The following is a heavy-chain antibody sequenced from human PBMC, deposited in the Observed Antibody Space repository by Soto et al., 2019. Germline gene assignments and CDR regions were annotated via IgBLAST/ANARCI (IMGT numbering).Heavy chain of an antibody. D-gene: IGHD6-19*01. J-gene: IGHJ4*02. V-gene: IGHV3-21*06. CDR2: FSTTTPYI. CDR3: ARVSPGHLIAMAGPGDS. CDR1: GFTLSSYS. Sequence: EVVLVESGGGLVNPGGSLRLSCTASGFTLSSYSVNWVRQAPGKGLEWVSSFSTTTPYIYYADSVKGRFTISRDNAKNSVYLHMHSLRVDDAAVYYCARVSPGHLIAMAGPGDSWGQGTLVTVSS.